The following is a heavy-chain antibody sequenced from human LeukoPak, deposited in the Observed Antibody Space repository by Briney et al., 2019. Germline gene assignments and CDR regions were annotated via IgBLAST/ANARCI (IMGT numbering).Heavy chain of an antibody. CDR3: AAWGGYSSGWSGPFDY. V-gene: IGHV1-2*02. J-gene: IGHJ4*02. D-gene: IGHD6-19*01. CDR1: GYTFTAYY. CDR2: IDPKSGGT. Sequence: ASVTVSCKASGYTFTAYYMHWVRQAPGQGLEWMGWIDPKSGGTNLAQRFQGRVTLTRDTSISTAYMELTRLTSDDRAMFYCAAWGGYSSGWSGPFDYWGQGTLVTVSS.